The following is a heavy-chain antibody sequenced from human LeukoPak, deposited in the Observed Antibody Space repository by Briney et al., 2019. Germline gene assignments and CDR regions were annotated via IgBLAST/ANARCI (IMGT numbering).Heavy chain of an antibody. J-gene: IGHJ4*02. CDR3: ARGRRSRSYYYGSGSSAPSYYFDY. D-gene: IGHD3-10*01. Sequence: SETLSLTCTVSGGSISSGGYYWSWIRQHPGKGLEWIGYIYYSGSTYYNPSLKSRVTISVDTSKNQFSLKLSSVTAADTAVYYCARGRRSRSYYYGSGSSAPSYYFDYWGQGTLVTVSS. CDR1: GGSISSGGYY. V-gene: IGHV4-31*03. CDR2: IYYSGST.